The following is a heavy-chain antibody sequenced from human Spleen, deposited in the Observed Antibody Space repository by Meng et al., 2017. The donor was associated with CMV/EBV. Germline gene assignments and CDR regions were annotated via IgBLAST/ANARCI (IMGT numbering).Heavy chain of an antibody. CDR3: AKDHQYYDFWSGPAV. D-gene: IGHD3-3*01. Sequence: SLKISCAASGFTFDDYAMHWARQAPGKGLEWVSGISWNSGSIGYADSVKGRFTISRDNAKNSLYLQMNSLRAEDMALYYCAKDHQYYDFWSGPAVWGQGTTVTVSS. V-gene: IGHV3-9*03. CDR1: GFTFDDYA. J-gene: IGHJ6*02. CDR2: ISWNSGSI.